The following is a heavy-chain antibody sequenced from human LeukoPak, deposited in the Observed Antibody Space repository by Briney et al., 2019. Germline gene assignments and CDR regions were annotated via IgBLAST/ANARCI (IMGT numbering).Heavy chain of an antibody. V-gene: IGHV1-18*01. CDR1: GYTFTSYG. J-gene: IGHJ6*02. D-gene: IGHD3-3*01. CDR2: ISAYNGNT. Sequence: ASVKVSCKASGYTFTSYGTSWVRQAPGQGLEWMGWISAYNGNTNYAQKLQGRVTMTTDTSTSTAYMELRSLRSDDTAVYYCARETRGWNYYGMDVWGQGTTVTVSS. CDR3: ARETRGWNYYGMDV.